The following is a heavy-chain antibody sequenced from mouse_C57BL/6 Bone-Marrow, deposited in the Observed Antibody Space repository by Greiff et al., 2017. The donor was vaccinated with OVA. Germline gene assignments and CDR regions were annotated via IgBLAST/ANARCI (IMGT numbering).Heavy chain of an antibody. V-gene: IGHV14-2*01. J-gene: IGHJ1*03. CDR2: IDPADGDT. CDR3: ARTEYYGSSYVWNFDV. D-gene: IGHD1-1*01. CDR1: GFNIKDYY. Sequence: VHVKQSGAELVKPGASVKLSCTASGFNIKDYYMHWVKQRTEQGLEWIGRIDPADGDTKYAPKFQGKATITADTASNTAYLQLSSLTSEDTAVYYCARTEYYGSSYVWNFDVWGKGTTVTVSS.